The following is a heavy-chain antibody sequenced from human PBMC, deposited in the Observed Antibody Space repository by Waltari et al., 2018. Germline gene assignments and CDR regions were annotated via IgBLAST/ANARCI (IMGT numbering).Heavy chain of an antibody. V-gene: IGHV3-74*01. CDR1: GFTFSSYW. J-gene: IGHJ4*02. D-gene: IGHD6-19*01. Sequence: EGQLVESGGGLVQPGGSLRLPCLASGFTFSSYWIPWFRQAPGKGLVWVSRINSDGSGTSYADSVKGRFTISRDNAKNTLYVQMNSLRAEDTAVYYCASSSSGWSYFDYWGQGTLVTVSS. CDR3: ASSSSGWSYFDY. CDR2: INSDGSGT.